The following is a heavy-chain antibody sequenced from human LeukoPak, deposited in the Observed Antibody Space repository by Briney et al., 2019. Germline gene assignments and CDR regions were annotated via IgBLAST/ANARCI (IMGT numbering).Heavy chain of an antibody. J-gene: IGHJ6*03. CDR2: ISSSSSYI. V-gene: IGHV3-21*01. CDR1: AFTFSSYS. Sequence: GGSLRLSCAASAFTFSSYSMNWVRQAPGKGLEWVSSISSSSSYIYYADSVKGRFTISRDNAKNSLYLQMNSLRAEDTAVYYCARGVYSGYDLPYYYYMDVWGKGTTVTVSS. D-gene: IGHD5-12*01. CDR3: ARGVYSGYDLPYYYYMDV.